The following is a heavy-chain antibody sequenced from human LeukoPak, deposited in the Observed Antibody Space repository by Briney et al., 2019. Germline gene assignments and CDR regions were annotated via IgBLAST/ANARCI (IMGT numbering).Heavy chain of an antibody. Sequence: GASVKVSCKASGYTFTGYYMHWVRQAPGQGLEWVGIINPSGDPTTYAQKFQGRVTMTRDTSISTAYMELSRLRSDDTAVYYCARDYQRGVVPAAKRFWFDPWGQGTLVTVSS. CDR2: INPSGDPT. CDR3: ARDYQRGVVPAAKRFWFDP. D-gene: IGHD2-2*01. CDR1: GYTFTGYY. V-gene: IGHV1-2*02. J-gene: IGHJ5*02.